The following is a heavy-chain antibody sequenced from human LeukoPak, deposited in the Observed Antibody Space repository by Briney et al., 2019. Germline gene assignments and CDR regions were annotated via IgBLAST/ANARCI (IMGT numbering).Heavy chain of an antibody. CDR3: ARGPPTDYYDSSGFYYVFDY. D-gene: IGHD3-22*01. CDR1: GGSISSYY. J-gene: IGHJ4*02. V-gene: IGHV4-59*12. CDR2: IYYSGST. Sequence: SETLSLTCTVSGGSISSYYWSWIRQPPGKALEWIGYIYYSGSTNYNPSLKSRVTISVDTSKNQFSLKLSSVTAADTAVYFCARGPPTDYYDSSGFYYVFDYWGQGTLVTVSS.